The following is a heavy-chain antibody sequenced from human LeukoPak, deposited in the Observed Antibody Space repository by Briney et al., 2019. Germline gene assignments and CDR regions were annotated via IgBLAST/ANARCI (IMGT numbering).Heavy chain of an antibody. CDR3: ARASTIFGHFAY. CDR1: GYTFTSYG. V-gene: IGHV1-18*01. D-gene: IGHD3-3*01. J-gene: IGHJ4*02. CDR2: ISAYNGNT. Sequence: ASVKVSYKASGYTFTSYGISWVRQAPGQGLEWMGWISAYNGNTNYAQKLQGRVTMTTDTSTSTAYMELRSLRSDDTAVYYCARASTIFGHFAYWGRGTLVTVSS.